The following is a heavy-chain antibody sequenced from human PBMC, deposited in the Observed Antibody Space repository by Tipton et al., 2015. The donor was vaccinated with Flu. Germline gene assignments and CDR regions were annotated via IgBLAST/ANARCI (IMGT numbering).Heavy chain of an antibody. D-gene: IGHD4-11*01. CDR1: GYTFSTYA. V-gene: IGHV1-3*03. CDR2: INAGNGDT. J-gene: IGHJ5*02. CDR3: ARDMGHSRFDP. Sequence: QVQLVQSGAEVRKPGASVKVSCKASGYTFSTYAIHWVRQAPGQRLQWMGWINAGNGDTKYSQEFQDRVTITKNTSASTAHMELSSLRSDDMGIYYCARDMGHSRFDPWGQGTLVTVSS.